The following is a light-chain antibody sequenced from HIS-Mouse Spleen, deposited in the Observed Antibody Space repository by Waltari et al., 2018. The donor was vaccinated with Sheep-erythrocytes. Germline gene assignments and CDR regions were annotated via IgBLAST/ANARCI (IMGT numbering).Light chain of an antibody. V-gene: IGLV2-11*01. Sequence: QSALTQPRSVSGSPGQSVTIPCNGTSSDVGGYNYASWYQQHPGKAPKLMIYDVSKRPSGVPDRFSGSKSGNTASLTISGLQAEDEADYYCCSYAGSYNHVFATGTKVTVL. CDR1: SSDVGGYNY. CDR3: CSYAGSYNHV. J-gene: IGLJ1*01. CDR2: DVS.